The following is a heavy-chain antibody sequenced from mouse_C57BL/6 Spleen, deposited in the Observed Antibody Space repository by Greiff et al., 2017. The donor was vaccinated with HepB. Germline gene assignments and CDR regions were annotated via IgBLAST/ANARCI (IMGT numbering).Heavy chain of an antibody. CDR2: ISYDGSN. D-gene: IGHD1-1*01. CDR1: GYSITSGYY. V-gene: IGHV3-6*01. Sequence: EVQLQESGPGLVKPSQSLSLTCSVTGYSITSGYYWNWIRQFPGNKLEWMGYISYDGSNNYNPSLKNRISITRDTSKNQIFLKLNSVTTEDTATYYCARDGTTVVAPGAMDYWGQGTSVTVSS. CDR3: ARDGTTVVAPGAMDY. J-gene: IGHJ4*01.